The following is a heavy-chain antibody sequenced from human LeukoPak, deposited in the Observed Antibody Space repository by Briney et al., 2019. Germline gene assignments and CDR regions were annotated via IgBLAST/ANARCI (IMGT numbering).Heavy chain of an antibody. Sequence: SETLSLTCTVSGGSISSHCWSWIRQPPGKGLEWIGYIYYSGSTNYNPSLKSRVTISVDTSKNQFSLKLSSVTAADTAVYYCARDHYDYVWGSYHYFDYWGQGTLVTVSS. CDR1: GGSISSHC. CDR2: IYYSGST. V-gene: IGHV4-59*11. D-gene: IGHD3-16*02. CDR3: ARDHYDYVWGSYHYFDY. J-gene: IGHJ4*02.